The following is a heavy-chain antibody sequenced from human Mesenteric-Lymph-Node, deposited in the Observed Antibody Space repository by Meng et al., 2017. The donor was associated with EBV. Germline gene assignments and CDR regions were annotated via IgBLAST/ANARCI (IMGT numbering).Heavy chain of an antibody. CDR1: GYTFTNYG. V-gene: IGHV1-18*01. Sequence: QAQFVQSGGEVKKPGASVKVSCKASGYTFTNYGITWVRQAPGQGLEWMGWINAYNGDTNYAQTLQGRVTMTTDTSTSTAYMELRSLRSDDTAVYYCAREPPQMCYFDYWGQGTLVTVSS. CDR2: INAYNGDT. J-gene: IGHJ4*02. CDR3: AREPPQMCYFDY.